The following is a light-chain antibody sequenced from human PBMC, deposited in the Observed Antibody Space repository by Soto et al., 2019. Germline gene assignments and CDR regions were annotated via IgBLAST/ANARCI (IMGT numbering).Light chain of an antibody. J-gene: IGLJ3*02. CDR3: SSYRSSNTWV. CDR2: EVS. V-gene: IGLV2-14*01. CDR1: SSDVGGYNY. Sequence: QSALTQPASVSGSPGQSITISCTGTSSDVGGYNYVSWYQQHPGKAPKLMISEVSNRPSGVSDRFSGSKSGNTASLTISGLQAEDEADYYCSSYRSSNTWVFGGGTKVTVL.